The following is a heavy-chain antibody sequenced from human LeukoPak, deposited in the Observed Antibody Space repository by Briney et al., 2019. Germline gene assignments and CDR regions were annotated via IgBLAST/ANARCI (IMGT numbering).Heavy chain of an antibody. Sequence: GGSLRLSCAASGFTFSDYYMSWIRQAPGKGLEWVSYISSSSSYTNYADSVKGRFTISRDNAKNSLYLQMNSLRAEDTAVYYCARDGGAAAGTFEYYFDYWGRGTLVTVSS. CDR3: ARDGGAAAGTFEYYFDY. V-gene: IGHV3-11*06. J-gene: IGHJ4*02. D-gene: IGHD6-13*01. CDR2: ISSSSSYT. CDR1: GFTFSDYY.